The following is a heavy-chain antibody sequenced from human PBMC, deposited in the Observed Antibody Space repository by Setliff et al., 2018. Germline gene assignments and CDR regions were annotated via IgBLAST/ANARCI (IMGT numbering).Heavy chain of an antibody. CDR3: ARGWGVITIFGMDNYMDV. CDR2: IIPIFGTA. Sequence: ASVKVSCKASGGTFSSYAISWVRQAPGQGLEWMGKIIPIFGTANYAQKFQGRVTIIADKSTSTAYMELSRLRSEDTAVYYCARGWGVITIFGMDNYMDVWGKGTTVTVSS. J-gene: IGHJ6*03. V-gene: IGHV1-69*06. D-gene: IGHD3-3*01. CDR1: GGTFSSYA.